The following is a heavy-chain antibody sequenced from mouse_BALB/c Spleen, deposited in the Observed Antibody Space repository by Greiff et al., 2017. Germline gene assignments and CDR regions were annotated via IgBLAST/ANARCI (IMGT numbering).Heavy chain of an antibody. CDR1: GFTFSSYG. CDR3: ARDGHYYGYDWYFDV. Sequence: EVQGVESGGGLVQPGGSLKLSCAASGFTFSSYGMSWVRQTPDKRLELVATINSNGGSTYYPDSVKGRFTISRDNAKNTLYLQMSSLKSEDTAMYYCARDGHYYGYDWYFDVWGAGTTVTVSS. CDR2: INSNGGST. V-gene: IGHV5-6-3*01. J-gene: IGHJ1*01. D-gene: IGHD1-2*01.